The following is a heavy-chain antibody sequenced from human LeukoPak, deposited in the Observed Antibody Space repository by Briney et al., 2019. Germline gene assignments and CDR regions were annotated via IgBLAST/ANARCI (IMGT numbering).Heavy chain of an antibody. Sequence: PGGSLRLSCAASGFTFSKYSMNWVRQAPGKGLEWVSLIYSSGSTDYADSVKGRFTISRDNSKNTLYLQMNSLRDEDTAVYYCARGGDIVGTSRSAFDIWGQGTMVTVSS. J-gene: IGHJ3*02. D-gene: IGHD1-26*01. CDR1: GFTFSKYS. V-gene: IGHV3-53*01. CDR3: ARGGDIVGTSRSAFDI. CDR2: IYSSGST.